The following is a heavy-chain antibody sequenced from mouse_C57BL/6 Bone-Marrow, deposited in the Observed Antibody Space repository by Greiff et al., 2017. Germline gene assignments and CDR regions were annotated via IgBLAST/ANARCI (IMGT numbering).Heavy chain of an antibody. CDR1: GYSITSGYY. D-gene: IGHD4-1*01. J-gene: IGHJ4*01. V-gene: IGHV3-6*01. CDR2: ISYDGSN. CDR3: AGNWDEAMDY. Sequence: EVQVVESGPGLVKPSQSLSLTCSVTGYSITSGYYWNWIRQFPGNKLEWMGYISYDGSNNYNPSLKNRISITRDTSKNQFFLKLNSVTTEDTATYYCAGNWDEAMDYWGQGTSVTVSS.